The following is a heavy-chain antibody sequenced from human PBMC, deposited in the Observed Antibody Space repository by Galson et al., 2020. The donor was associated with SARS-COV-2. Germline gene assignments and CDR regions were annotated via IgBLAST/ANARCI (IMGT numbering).Heavy chain of an antibody. Sequence: GESLKISCAASGFTFSSYAMHWVRQAPGKGLEWVAVISYDGSNKYYADSVKGRFTISRDNSKNTLYLQMNSLRAEDTAVYYCASELTGGLDYGGQGTLVTVSS. J-gene: IGHJ4*02. V-gene: IGHV3-30*04. D-gene: IGHD7-27*01. CDR3: ASELTGGLDY. CDR2: ISYDGSNK. CDR1: GFTFSSYA.